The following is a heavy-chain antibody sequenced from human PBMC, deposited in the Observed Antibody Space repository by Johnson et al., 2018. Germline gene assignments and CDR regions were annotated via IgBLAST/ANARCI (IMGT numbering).Heavy chain of an antibody. CDR2: IYYTGST. J-gene: IGHJ3*02. CDR3: ARGSLMIETLHAFDVWARGSLMIETLHAFDI. Sequence: QVQLQESGPGLVKPSETLSLTCTVSGGSISGYFWSWIRQPPGKGLEWIGNIYYTGSTIYSPSLKSRVTISVDTSKNRFSLKLRSVTAADKGVYYCARGSLMIETLHAFDVWARGSLMIETLHAFDIWGQGTLVTVSS. V-gene: IGHV4-59*01. D-gene: IGHD3-22*01. CDR1: GGSISGYF.